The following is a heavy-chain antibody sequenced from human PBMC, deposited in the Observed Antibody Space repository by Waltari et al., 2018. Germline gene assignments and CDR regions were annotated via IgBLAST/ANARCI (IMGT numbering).Heavy chain of an antibody. Sequence: EVQLLESGGGVAQPGGSRRPPCVASGFTFSDHAMMWIRQAPGKGLEWVSAISDSGRATHYAESVRGHFTISRDNSDNTLYLQMSSLRAEDTAIYFCAKASGHTYGYPEYWGQGILVTISS. V-gene: IGHV3-23*01. CDR2: ISDSGRAT. CDR3: AKASGHTYGYPEY. D-gene: IGHD5-18*01. J-gene: IGHJ4*02. CDR1: GFTFSDHA.